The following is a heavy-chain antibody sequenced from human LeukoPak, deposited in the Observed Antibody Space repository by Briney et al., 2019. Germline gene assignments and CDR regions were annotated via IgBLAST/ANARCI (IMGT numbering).Heavy chain of an antibody. CDR1: GFTFSSYS. J-gene: IGHJ6*02. D-gene: IGHD5-18*01. CDR3: ARVFGYSSDYYYYYGMDV. V-gene: IGHV3-21*01. CDR2: ISSSSYI. Sequence: GGSLRLSCAASGFTFSSYSMNWVRQAPGKGLEWVSSISSSSYIYYADSVKGRFTISRDNAKNSLYLQMNSLRAEDTAVYYCARVFGYSSDYYYYYGMDVWGQGTTVTVSS.